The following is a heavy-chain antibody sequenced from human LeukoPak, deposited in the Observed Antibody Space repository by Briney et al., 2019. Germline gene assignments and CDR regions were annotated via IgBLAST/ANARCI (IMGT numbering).Heavy chain of an antibody. J-gene: IGHJ6*02. D-gene: IGHD7-27*01. V-gene: IGHV3-30*04. CDR1: GFTFSSYA. CDR3: ARETLTSLGYYGMDV. CDR2: ISYDGSNK. Sequence: GGSLRLSCAASGFTFSSYAMHWVRQAPGKGLEWVSVISYDGSNKYYADSVKGRFTISRDNSKNTLYLQMNSLRAEDTAVYYCARETLTSLGYYGMDVWGQGNTVTVSS.